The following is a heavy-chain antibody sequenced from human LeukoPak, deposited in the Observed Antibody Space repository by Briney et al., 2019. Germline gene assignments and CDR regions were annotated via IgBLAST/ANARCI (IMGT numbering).Heavy chain of an antibody. J-gene: IGHJ4*02. CDR2: MNPNSGNT. D-gene: IGHD1-26*01. CDR1: GYTFTSYG. V-gene: IGHV1-8*02. Sequence: ASVKVSCKASGYTFTSYGINWVRQATGQGLEWMGWMNPNSGNTGYAQKFQGRVTMTRNTSISTAYMELSSLRSEDTAVYYCARGRGRRIVGATPLFGYWGQGTLVTVSS. CDR3: ARGRGRRIVGATPLFGY.